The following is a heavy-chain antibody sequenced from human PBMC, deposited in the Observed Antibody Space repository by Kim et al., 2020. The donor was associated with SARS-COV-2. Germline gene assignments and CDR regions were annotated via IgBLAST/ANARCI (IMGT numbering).Heavy chain of an antibody. Sequence: AQKCQGRVRITADDSTNTAYMDMSSLRSEDTAMYYCAREAEGGSHRNACDVWGQGTLVTVSS. V-gene: IGHV1-69*01. D-gene: IGHD1-26*01. CDR3: AREAEGGSHRNACDV. J-gene: IGHJ3*01.